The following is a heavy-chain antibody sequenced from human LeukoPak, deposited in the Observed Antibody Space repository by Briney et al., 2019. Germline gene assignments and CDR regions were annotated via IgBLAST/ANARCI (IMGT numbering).Heavy chain of an antibody. CDR3: ARDRGSSSSFDY. D-gene: IGHD6-6*01. CDR1: GFTVSSNY. CDR2: IYSGGST. J-gene: IGHJ4*02. Sequence: GGSLRLSCAASGFTVSSNYMSWVRQAPGKGLEWVSVIYSGGSTYYADSVKGRFTISRDNSKNSLYLQMNSLRAEDTAVYYCARDRGSSSSFDYWGQGTLVTVSS. V-gene: IGHV3-53*01.